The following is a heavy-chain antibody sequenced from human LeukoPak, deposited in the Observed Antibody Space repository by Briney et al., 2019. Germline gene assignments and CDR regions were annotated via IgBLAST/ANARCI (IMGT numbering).Heavy chain of an antibody. CDR2: MYYTGTT. Sequence: SETLSLTCTVPGGSIRSYFWSWIRQPPGKGLEWIGYMYYTGTTNYNPSLKSRVTMSVDTSKNQFSLKLSAVTAADTAVYYCARESSLTLDYGMDVWGQGTTVIVSS. J-gene: IGHJ6*02. V-gene: IGHV4-59*01. D-gene: IGHD4-23*01. CDR3: ARESSLTLDYGMDV. CDR1: GGSIRSYF.